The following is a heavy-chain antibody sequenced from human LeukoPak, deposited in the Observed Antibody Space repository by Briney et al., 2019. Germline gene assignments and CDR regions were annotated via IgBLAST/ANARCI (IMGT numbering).Heavy chain of an antibody. V-gene: IGHV3-23*01. CDR3: AKYQRVTVGTGNFDY. CDR1: GFTFSTYW. D-gene: IGHD6-13*01. CDR2: VTDSGGDRT. Sequence: AGGSLRLSCAASGFTFSTYWMTWVRQAPGKGLEWVSSVTDSGGDRTYYADSVKGRFTISRDNSKNTLYLQMNSLRAESTAVYYCAKYQRVTVGTGNFDYWGQGTLVTVSS. J-gene: IGHJ4*02.